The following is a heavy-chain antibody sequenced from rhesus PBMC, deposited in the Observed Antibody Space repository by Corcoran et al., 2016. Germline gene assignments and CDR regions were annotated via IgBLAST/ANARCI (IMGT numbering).Heavy chain of an antibody. Sequence: QVKLQESGPGLVKPSETLSLTCPVSGGSFSSYWWRWIRQPPGKGLEWIGEINGNSGSTNYNPSLKSLVTISKDASKNQFSLKLSSVPAADTAVYYCARSPRYSGYSYVVYWGQGVLVTVSS. J-gene: IGHJ4*01. CDR3: ARSPRYSGYSYVVY. D-gene: IGHD5-24*01. CDR2: INGNSGST. V-gene: IGHV4-80*01. CDR1: GGSFSSYW.